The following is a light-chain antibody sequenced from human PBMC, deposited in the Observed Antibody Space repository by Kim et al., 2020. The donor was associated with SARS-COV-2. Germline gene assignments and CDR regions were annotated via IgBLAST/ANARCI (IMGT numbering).Light chain of an antibody. CDR1: TGQSTYA. CDR3: QTWGSGIGV. J-gene: IGLJ2*01. Sequence: SDKLTCIVSTGQSTYAIAWLQQQPGKGPRYLMRLYSDGRHTKGDGIPDRFSGSTSGSEYSLTISSRQSEDEADYYCQTWGSGIGVFGGGTQLTVL. V-gene: IGLV4-69*01. CDR2: LYSDGRH.